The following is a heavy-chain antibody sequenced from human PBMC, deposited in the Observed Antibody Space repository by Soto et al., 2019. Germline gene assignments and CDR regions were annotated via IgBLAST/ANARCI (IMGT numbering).Heavy chain of an antibody. CDR3: AGESRALTTWFEP. J-gene: IGHJ5*02. D-gene: IGHD1-1*01. V-gene: IGHV4-30-4*01. CDR1: GGSINSGDYY. Sequence: PSETLSLTCTVSGGSINSGDYYWSWIRQPPGKGLEYIGYIYYSGSTYYNPSLKSRVTFSVDTSKNQFSLKLNSVTAADTAVYYCAGESRALTTWFEPWGQGTLVTVSS. CDR2: IYYSGST.